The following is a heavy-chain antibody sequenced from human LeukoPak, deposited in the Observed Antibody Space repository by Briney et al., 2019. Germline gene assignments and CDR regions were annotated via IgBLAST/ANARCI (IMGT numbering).Heavy chain of an antibody. CDR2: ISGSGGST. CDR1: GFTFSSYA. J-gene: IGHJ6*02. CDR3: AKVAGPAPFYFYYGMDV. D-gene: IGHD2-15*01. Sequence: GGSLRLSCAASGFTFSSYAMSWVRQAPGKGLEWVSAISGSGGSTYYADSVKGRFTISRDNSKNTLYLQMNSLRAEDTAVYYCAKVAGPAPFYFYYGMDVWGQGATFTVSS. V-gene: IGHV3-23*01.